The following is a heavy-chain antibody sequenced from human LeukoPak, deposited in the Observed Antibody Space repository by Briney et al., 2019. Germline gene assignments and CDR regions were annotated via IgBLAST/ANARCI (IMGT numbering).Heavy chain of an antibody. V-gene: IGHV3-74*01. Sequence: GGSLRLSCAASGFTFSSYWMHWVRPAPGKGLVWVSLINGDGSGTGYADSVRGRFTVSRDNAKNTLFLQMSSLRAEDTAMYYCARDTGYSSSLWGQGTLVTVSS. D-gene: IGHD6-6*01. CDR3: ARDTGYSSSL. CDR1: GFTFSSYW. J-gene: IGHJ4*02. CDR2: INGDGSGT.